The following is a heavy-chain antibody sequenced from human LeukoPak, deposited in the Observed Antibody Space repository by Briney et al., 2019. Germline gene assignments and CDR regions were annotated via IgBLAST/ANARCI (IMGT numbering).Heavy chain of an antibody. CDR2: INHSGST. CDR1: GGSFSGYY. D-gene: IGHD6-19*01. Sequence: SETPSLTCAVYGGSFSGYYWSWIRQPPGKGLEWIGEINHSGSTNYNPSLKSRVTISVDTSKNQFSLKLSSVTAADTAVYYCARGPGAVAGLYYYYMDVRGKGITVTFSS. CDR3: ARGPGAVAGLYYYYMDV. J-gene: IGHJ6*03. V-gene: IGHV4-34*01.